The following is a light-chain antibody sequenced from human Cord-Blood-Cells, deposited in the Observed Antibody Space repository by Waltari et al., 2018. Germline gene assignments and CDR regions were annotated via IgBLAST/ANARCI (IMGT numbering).Light chain of an antibody. V-gene: IGKV3-20*01. J-gene: IGKJ4*01. CDR2: GAS. Sequence: QSPGTLSLSPGERATLSCRASQSVSSSYLAWYQQKPGQAPRLLIYGASSRATGIPDRFSGSGSGTDFTLTISRLEPEDFAVYYCQQYGSSPPITFGGGTKVEIK. CDR3: QQYGSSPPIT. CDR1: QSVSSSY.